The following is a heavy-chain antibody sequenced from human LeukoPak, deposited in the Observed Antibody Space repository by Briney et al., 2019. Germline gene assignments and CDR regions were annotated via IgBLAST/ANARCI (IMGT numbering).Heavy chain of an antibody. CDR2: INNDGSST. J-gene: IGHJ4*02. CDR1: GLIFRDHW. Sequence: GGSLRLSCAASGLIFRDHWMHWVRQAPGKGLVWLSRINNDGSSTIYADSVKGRFTISRDNSKNTLYLQMNSLRAEDTAVYYCAGGSTVTREIDYWGQGTLVTVSS. CDR3: AGGSTVTREIDY. D-gene: IGHD4-17*01. V-gene: IGHV3-74*01.